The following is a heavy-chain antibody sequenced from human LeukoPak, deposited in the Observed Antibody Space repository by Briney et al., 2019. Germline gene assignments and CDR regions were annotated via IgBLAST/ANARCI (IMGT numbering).Heavy chain of an antibody. V-gene: IGHV5-51*01. J-gene: IGHJ5*02. D-gene: IGHD2-2*01. CDR3: ARLEYQLLTNWFEP. CDR1: GYSFTSYW. CDR2: IYPGDSDT. Sequence: GESLKISCKGPGYSFTSYWIGGVRQMPGKGLEWRGIIYPGDSDTRYSPSFQGQATIPAEKSISTAYLQWSSLKASDTARYYCARLEYQLLTNWFEPWGQGTLVTVSS.